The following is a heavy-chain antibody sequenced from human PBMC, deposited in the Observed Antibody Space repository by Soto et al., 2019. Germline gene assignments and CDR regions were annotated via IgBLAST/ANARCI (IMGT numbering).Heavy chain of an antibody. J-gene: IGHJ4*02. CDR1: GGSVSSGSYY. CDR2: IYYSGST. CDR3: ARTTVDTAMVFDY. Sequence: SETLSLTCTVFGGSVSSGSYYWSWIRQPPGKGLEWIGYIYYSGSTNYNPSLKSRVTISVDTSKNQFSLKLSSVTAADTAVYYCARTTVDTAMVFDYWGQGTLVTVSS. D-gene: IGHD5-18*01. V-gene: IGHV4-61*01.